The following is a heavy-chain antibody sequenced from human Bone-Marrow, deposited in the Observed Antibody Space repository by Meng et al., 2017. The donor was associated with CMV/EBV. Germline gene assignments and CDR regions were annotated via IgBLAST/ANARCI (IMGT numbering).Heavy chain of an antibody. Sequence: SVKVSCKASGGTFSSYAISWVRQAPGQGLEWMGGIIPILGIANYAQKFQGRVTITADKSTSTAYMELSSLRSEDTAVYYCARGGYSGYDPGIFDYWGQGTLATVSS. CDR1: GGTFSSYA. D-gene: IGHD5-12*01. J-gene: IGHJ4*02. CDR3: ARGGYSGYDPGIFDY. V-gene: IGHV1-69*10. CDR2: IIPILGIA.